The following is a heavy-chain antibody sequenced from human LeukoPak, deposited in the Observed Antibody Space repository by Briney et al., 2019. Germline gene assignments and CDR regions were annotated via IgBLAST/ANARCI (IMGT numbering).Heavy chain of an antibody. CDR3: ARHQWVPAFDI. Sequence: SETLSLTCTVSGASISSYYWSWIRQPPGKGLEWIGYIYYNGNTNYNPSLKSRVTISIDTSKNQFSLKLSSVTAADTAIYYCARHQWVPAFDIWGQGTMVTVSS. D-gene: IGHD1-26*01. CDR2: IYYNGNT. J-gene: IGHJ3*02. V-gene: IGHV4-59*08. CDR1: GASISSYY.